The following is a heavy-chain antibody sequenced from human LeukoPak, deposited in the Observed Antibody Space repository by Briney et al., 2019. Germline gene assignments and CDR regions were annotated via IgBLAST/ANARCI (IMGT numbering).Heavy chain of an antibody. CDR2: VTNDPSEK. J-gene: IGHJ4*02. Sequence: GGSLRLSCAASGFTFGSNWMTWGRHAAGKGFGCVACVTNDPSEKYYVDSVKARFTISRDKAKNSLYLQMNRLRVEDTAVYYCARGPPYGSRSDYFHYWGPGTLVTVSS. CDR1: GFTFGSNW. D-gene: IGHD3-10*01. V-gene: IGHV3-7*01. CDR3: ARGPPYGSRSDYFHY.